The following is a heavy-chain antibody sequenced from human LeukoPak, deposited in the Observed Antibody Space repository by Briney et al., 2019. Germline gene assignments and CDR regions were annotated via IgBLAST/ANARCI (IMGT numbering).Heavy chain of an antibody. CDR1: GGSISSSSYY. Sequence: SETLSLTCTVSGGSISSSSYYWGWIRQPPGKGLEWIGSICYSGSTYYNPSLKSRVTISVDTSKNQFSLKLSSVTAADTAVYYCATHIAVAGPDIWGQGTMVTVSS. D-gene: IGHD6-19*01. CDR2: ICYSGST. CDR3: ATHIAVAGPDI. J-gene: IGHJ3*02. V-gene: IGHV4-39*01.